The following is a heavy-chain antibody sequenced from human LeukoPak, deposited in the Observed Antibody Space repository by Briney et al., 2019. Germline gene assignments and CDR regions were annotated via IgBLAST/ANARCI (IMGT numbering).Heavy chain of an antibody. V-gene: IGHV4-38-2*02. J-gene: IGHJ4*02. D-gene: IGHD6-13*01. CDR3: ARQRQQLVKRIDY. CDR2: IYHSGST. Sequence: SETLSLTCTVSGYSISSGYYWGWIRQPPGKGLEWIGSIYHSGSTYYNPSLKSRVTISVDTSKNQFSLKLSSVTAADTAVYYCARQRQQLVKRIDYWGQGTLVTVSS. CDR1: GYSISSGYY.